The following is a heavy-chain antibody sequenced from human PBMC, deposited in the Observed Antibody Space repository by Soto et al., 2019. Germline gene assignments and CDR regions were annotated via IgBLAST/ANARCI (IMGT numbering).Heavy chain of an antibody. J-gene: IGHJ4*02. Sequence: SEILSLTYSVLGGSISIGVYSWSWIKQPPGKGLEWIGYIYHSGSTYYNPSLKSRVTISVDRSKNQFSLKLSSVTAADTAVYYCARAMTTVTTIDYWGQGTLVTVSS. CDR2: IYHSGST. V-gene: IGHV4-30-2*01. CDR3: ARAMTTVTTIDY. D-gene: IGHD4-17*01. CDR1: GGSISIGVYS.